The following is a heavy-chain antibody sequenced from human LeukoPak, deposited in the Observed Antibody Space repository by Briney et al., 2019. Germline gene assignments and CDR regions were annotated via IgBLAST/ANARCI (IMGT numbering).Heavy chain of an antibody. J-gene: IGHJ4*02. V-gene: IGHV4-59*08. CDR1: GGSISSYY. CDR3: ARHFNPLYYFDY. Sequence: PSETLSLTCTVSGGSISSYYWSWIRQPPGKGLGWIGYTYYSGSTNYNPSLKSRVTMSVDTSKNQFSLKLSSVTAADTAVYYCARHFNPLYYFDYWGQGTLVTVSS. CDR2: TYYSGST.